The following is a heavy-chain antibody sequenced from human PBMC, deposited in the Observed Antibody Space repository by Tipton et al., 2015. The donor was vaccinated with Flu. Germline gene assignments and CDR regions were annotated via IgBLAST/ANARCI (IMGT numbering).Heavy chain of an antibody. Sequence: QLVQSGAEVKKPGASVKVSCKASGYTFTSYGISWVRQAPGQGLEWMGWISAYNGNTNYAQKLQGRVTMTTDTSTSTAYMELRSLRSDDTAVYYCARDHPGGVAADYYYYVMDVWGQGTTVTVSS. J-gene: IGHJ6*02. CDR3: ARDHPGGVAADYYYYVMDV. V-gene: IGHV1-18*01. CDR1: GYTFTSYG. CDR2: ISAYNGNT. D-gene: IGHD6-13*01.